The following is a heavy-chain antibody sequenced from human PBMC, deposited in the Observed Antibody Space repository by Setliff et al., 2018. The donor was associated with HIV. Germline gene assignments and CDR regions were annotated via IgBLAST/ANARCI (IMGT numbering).Heavy chain of an antibody. CDR2: ISGSGGST. CDR1: GFTFSSYA. D-gene: IGHD6-19*01. Sequence: PGGSLRLSCAASGFTFSSYAMSWVRQAPGEGLEWVSAISGSGGSTYYADSVKGRFTISRDNSKNTLYLQMNRLRAEDTAVYYCAGHAGGYSSGYFDYWGQGTLVTVSS. V-gene: IGHV3-23*01. CDR3: AGHAGGYSSGYFDY. J-gene: IGHJ4*02.